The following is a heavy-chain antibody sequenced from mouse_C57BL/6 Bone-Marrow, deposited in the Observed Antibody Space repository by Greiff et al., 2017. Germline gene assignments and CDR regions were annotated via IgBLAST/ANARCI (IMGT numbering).Heavy chain of an antibody. V-gene: IGHV5-6*01. CDR2: ISSGGSYT. CDR1: GFTFSSYG. J-gene: IGHJ2*01. Sequence: EVMLVESGGDLVKPGGSLKLSCAASGFTFSSYGMSWVRQTPDKRLEWVATISSGGSYTYYPDSVKGRFTISRDNAKNTLYLQMSSLKSEDTAMYYGASLHYYGSSYDYFDYWGQGTTLTVSS. D-gene: IGHD1-1*01. CDR3: ASLHYYGSSYDYFDY.